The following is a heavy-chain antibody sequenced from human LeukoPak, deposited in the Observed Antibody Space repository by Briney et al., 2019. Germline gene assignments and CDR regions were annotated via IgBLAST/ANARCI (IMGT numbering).Heavy chain of an antibody. J-gene: IGHJ6*02. V-gene: IGHV4-34*01. CDR3: ARVWGYDILTGYYYYYYGMDV. CDR2: INHSGST. CDR1: GGSFSGYY. Sequence: PSETLSLTCAVYGGSFSGYYWSWIRQPPGKGLEWIGEINHSGSTNYNPSLKSRVTISVDTSKNQFSLKLSSVTAADTAVYYCARVWGYDILTGYYYYYYGMDVWGQGTTVTVSS. D-gene: IGHD3-9*01.